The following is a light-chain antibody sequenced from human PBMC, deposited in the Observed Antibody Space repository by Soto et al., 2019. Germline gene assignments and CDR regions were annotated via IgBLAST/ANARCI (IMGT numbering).Light chain of an antibody. CDR2: DAS. Sequence: EIVLTQSPGTLSLSPGERVTLSCRASQSVSSSYLAWYQQKPCQAPRLLIYDASNRATGIPARFSGSGSGTDFTPTISSLEPQDLAVYYCHQRSNWPTITVGQGTRVEIK. CDR3: HQRSNWPTIT. V-gene: IGKV3-11*01. J-gene: IGKJ5*01. CDR1: QSVSSSY.